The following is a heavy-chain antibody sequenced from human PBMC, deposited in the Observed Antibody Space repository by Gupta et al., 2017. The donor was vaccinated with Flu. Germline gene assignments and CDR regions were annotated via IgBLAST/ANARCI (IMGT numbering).Heavy chain of an antibody. CDR3: ARYDGEGFDY. D-gene: IGHD3-3*01. Sequence: MNWVRQAPGKGLEWVSYISSSGRNTYYADSVKGRFTVSRDNDNNSLFLEMNSLRGEDTAVYYCARYDGEGFDYWGQGTLVTVSS. V-gene: IGHV3-48*03. J-gene: IGHJ4*02. CDR2: ISSSGRNT.